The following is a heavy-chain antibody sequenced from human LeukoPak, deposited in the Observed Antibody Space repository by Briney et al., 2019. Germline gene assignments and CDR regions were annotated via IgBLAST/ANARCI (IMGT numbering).Heavy chain of an antibody. J-gene: IGHJ4*02. CDR1: GYRFSSFW. Sequence: GEALKISCKGSGYRFSSFWIGWVRQMPGKGLEWMGIIYPGDSETIYSPSFQGHVTISADKSINTAYLQWSSLRASDTAMYYCAMWGGGNNDISVGRFDYWGQGTLVTVSS. CDR2: IYPGDSET. V-gene: IGHV5-51*01. CDR3: AMWGGGNNDISVGRFDY. D-gene: IGHD1-1*01.